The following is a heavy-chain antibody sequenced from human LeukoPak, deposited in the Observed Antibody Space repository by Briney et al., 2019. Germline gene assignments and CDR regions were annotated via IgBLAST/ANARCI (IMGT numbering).Heavy chain of an antibody. J-gene: IGHJ6*02. V-gene: IGHV1-69*13. CDR2: IIPIFGTA. D-gene: IGHD5-18*01. CDR1: GYTFTSYY. Sequence: ASVKVSCKASGYTFTSYYMHWVRQAPGQGLEWMGGIIPIFGTANYAQKFQGRVTITADESTSTAYMELSSLRSEDTAVYYCARMVQLWLAQYYYGMDVWGQGTTVTVSS. CDR3: ARMVQLWLAQYYYGMDV.